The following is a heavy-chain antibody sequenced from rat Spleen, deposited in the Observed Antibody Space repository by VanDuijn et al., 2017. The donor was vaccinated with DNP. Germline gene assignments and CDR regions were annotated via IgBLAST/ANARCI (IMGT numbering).Heavy chain of an antibody. V-gene: IGHV3-4*01. J-gene: IGHJ2*01. D-gene: IGHD1-6*01. Sequence: EIQLQESGPGLVKPSQSLSLTCSVTGYTITSGYDWSWIRKFPGNKMEWMGYISYSGRNDYNPSLKSRISITRDTSKNQFFLQLNSVTPEDTATYYWARLWRIFLYWGQGVKVTVSS. CDR1: GYTITSGY. CDR3: ARLWRIFLY. CDR2: ISYSGRN.